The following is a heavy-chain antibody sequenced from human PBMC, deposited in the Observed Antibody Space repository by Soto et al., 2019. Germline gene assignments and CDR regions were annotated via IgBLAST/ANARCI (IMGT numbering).Heavy chain of an antibody. D-gene: IGHD3-16*02. Sequence: GGSLRLSCSASGFTFSSYAMHWVRQAPGKGLEYVSAISSNGGSTYYADSVKGRFTISRDNSKNTLYLQMSSLRAEDTAVYYCVKDHDYVWGSYRYTDRVADYWGQGTLVTVSS. CDR3: VKDHDYVWGSYRYTDRVADY. CDR2: ISSNGGST. J-gene: IGHJ4*02. V-gene: IGHV3-64D*08. CDR1: GFTFSSYA.